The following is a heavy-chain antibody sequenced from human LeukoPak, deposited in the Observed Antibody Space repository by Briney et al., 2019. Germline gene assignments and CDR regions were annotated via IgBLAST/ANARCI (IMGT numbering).Heavy chain of an antibody. CDR3: ARDHTDPGLFFDY. CDR2: IKLDGSEK. CDR1: GFTVSTHY. V-gene: IGHV3-7*01. Sequence: PGGSLRLSCAASGFTVSTHYMSWVRQAPGKGLEWVASIKLDGSEKYYVDSVKGRFTISRDNTKNSLYLQMNSLRAEDTALYYCARDHTDPGLFFDYWGQGTLVTVSS. J-gene: IGHJ4*02. D-gene: IGHD2-21*01.